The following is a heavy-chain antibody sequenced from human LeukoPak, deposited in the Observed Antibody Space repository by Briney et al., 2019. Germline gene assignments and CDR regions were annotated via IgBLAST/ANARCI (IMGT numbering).Heavy chain of an antibody. J-gene: IGHJ5*02. D-gene: IGHD3-3*01. CDR2: IYTSGST. Sequence: SETLSHTCTVSGGSISSYYWSWIRQPAGKGLEWIGRIYTSGSTNYNPSLKSRVTMSVDTSKNQFSLKLSSVTAADTAVYYCARAGPDFWSGYPLTSWGQGTLVTVSS. CDR3: ARAGPDFWSGYPLTS. CDR1: GGSISSYY. V-gene: IGHV4-4*07.